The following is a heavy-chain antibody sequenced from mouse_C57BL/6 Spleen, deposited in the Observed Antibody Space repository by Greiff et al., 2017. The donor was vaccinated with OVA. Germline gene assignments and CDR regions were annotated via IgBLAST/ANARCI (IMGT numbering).Heavy chain of an antibody. CDR3: ARGDYDGRTWCAY. Sequence: QVQLQQPGAELVKPGASVKMSCKASGYTFTSYWITWVKQRPGQGLEWIGDIYPGSGSTNYNEKFKSKATLTVDTSSSTAYMQLSSLTSEDSAVYDVARGDYDGRTWCAYWGQGTLVTVSA. J-gene: IGHJ3*01. CDR1: GYTFTSYW. D-gene: IGHD2-4*01. CDR2: IYPGSGST. V-gene: IGHV1-55*01.